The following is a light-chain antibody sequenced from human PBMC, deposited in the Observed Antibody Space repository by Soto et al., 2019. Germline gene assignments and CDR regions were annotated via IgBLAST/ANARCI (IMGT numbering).Light chain of an antibody. CDR3: QQYRT. J-gene: IGKJ1*01. CDR2: GAS. V-gene: IGKV3-20*01. CDR1: QTISGNS. Sequence: EIVLTQSPDTLSLSPGDRATLSCRASQTISGNSFAWYQQKPGQAPRLLIYGASSRATGIADRFSGSGSGTDFTLTISSREPEDFALYYCQQYRTFGRGTRVEIK.